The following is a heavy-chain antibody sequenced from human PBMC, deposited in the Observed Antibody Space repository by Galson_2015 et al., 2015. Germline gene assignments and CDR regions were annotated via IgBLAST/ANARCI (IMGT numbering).Heavy chain of an antibody. CDR2: TYHKSKYYN. V-gene: IGHV6-1*01. CDR3: ARGWGISMVRGLPYYLDS. CDR1: GDSVSSTSAT. Sequence: CAISGDSVSSTSATWNWIRQSPSRGLEWLGRTYHKSKYYNDYAVSVRSRIAINPDTSENQFSLQLSSVTPEDTAVYYCARGWGISMVRGLPYYLDSWGRGTLVTVSS. D-gene: IGHD3-10*01. J-gene: IGHJ4*02.